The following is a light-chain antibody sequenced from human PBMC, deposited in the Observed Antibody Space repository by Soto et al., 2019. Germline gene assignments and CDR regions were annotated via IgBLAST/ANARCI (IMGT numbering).Light chain of an antibody. J-gene: IGKJ3*01. Sequence: IVMTQSPVSLPVTPGEPASISCKSSQSLLHSDGYKYLDWYVQKAGQSPQLLIYLGSHRASGVPDRISGSGSGTDFTLKISKVEADDVAVYYCMQTLQTPFTFGPGTKVDIK. CDR3: MQTLQTPFT. CDR1: QSLLHSDGYKY. CDR2: LGS. V-gene: IGKV2-28*01.